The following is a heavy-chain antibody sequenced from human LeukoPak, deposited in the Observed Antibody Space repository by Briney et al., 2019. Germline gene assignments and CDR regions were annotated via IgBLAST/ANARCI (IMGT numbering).Heavy chain of an antibody. CDR1: GFTVGSNH. CDR3: GALYDSGGYYDY. Sequence: GGSLRLSCAASGFTVGSNHMSWVRQAPGKGLEWVSVIYSGGSTSYTDSVKGRFTISRDNSKNTLYLQMNSLRAEDTAVYYCGALYDSGGYYDYWGQGTLVTVSS. V-gene: IGHV3-53*01. CDR2: IYSGGST. D-gene: IGHD3-22*01. J-gene: IGHJ4*02.